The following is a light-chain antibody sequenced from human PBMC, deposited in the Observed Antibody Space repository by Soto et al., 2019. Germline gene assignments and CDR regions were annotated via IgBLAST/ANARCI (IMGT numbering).Light chain of an antibody. Sequence: QSALTQPASVSGSPGQSITISCTGTRSDIGGYNYVYWHQQHPSKAPKLMIYDVTNRPSGVSDRFSGSKSGNTASLTISWFQAEDEADYYCSSYTSSSTYVFGAGTKVTGL. CDR1: RSDIGGYNY. V-gene: IGLV2-14*01. CDR3: SSYTSSSTYV. CDR2: DVT. J-gene: IGLJ1*01.